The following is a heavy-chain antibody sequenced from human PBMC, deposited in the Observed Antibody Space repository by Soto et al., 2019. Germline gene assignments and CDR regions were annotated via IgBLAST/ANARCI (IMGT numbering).Heavy chain of an antibody. V-gene: IGHV3-23*01. J-gene: IGHJ5*02. CDR2: ISGSGGST. CDR1: GFTFSSYA. Sequence: SLRLSCAASGFTFSSYAMSWVRQAPGKGLEWVSAISGSGGSTYYADSVKGRFTISRDNSKNTLYLQMNSLRAEDTAVYYCAKAGVLRYFDWVAPRFDPWGQGTLVTVSS. D-gene: IGHD3-9*01. CDR3: AKAGVLRYFDWVAPRFDP.